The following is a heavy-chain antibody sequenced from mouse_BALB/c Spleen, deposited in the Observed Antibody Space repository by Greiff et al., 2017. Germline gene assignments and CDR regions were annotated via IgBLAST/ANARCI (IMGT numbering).Heavy chain of an antibody. V-gene: IGHV5-6*01. Sequence: EVKLQESGGDLVKPGGSLKLSCAASGFTFSSYGMSWVRQTPDKRLEWVATISSGGSYTYYPDSVKGRFTISRDNAKNTLYLQMSSLKSEDTAMYYCARGVTGTRFNYWGQGTTLTVSS. D-gene: IGHD3-3*01. J-gene: IGHJ2*01. CDR2: ISSGGSYT. CDR3: ARGVTGTRFNY. CDR1: GFTFSSYG.